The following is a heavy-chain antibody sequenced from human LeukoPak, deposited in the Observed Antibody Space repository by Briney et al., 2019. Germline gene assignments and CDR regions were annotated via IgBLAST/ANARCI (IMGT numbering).Heavy chain of an antibody. CDR3: ATGLPDTAAGTGFLDYYYYMDV. J-gene: IGHJ6*03. CDR1: GYTLTELS. Sequence: ASVKVSCKVSGYTLTELSMHWVRQAPGKGLEWMGGFDPEDGETIYAQKFQGRVTMTEDTSTDTAYMELSSLRSEDTAVYYSATGLPDTAAGTGFLDYYYYMDVWGKGTTVTVSS. CDR2: FDPEDGET. V-gene: IGHV1-24*01. D-gene: IGHD6-13*01.